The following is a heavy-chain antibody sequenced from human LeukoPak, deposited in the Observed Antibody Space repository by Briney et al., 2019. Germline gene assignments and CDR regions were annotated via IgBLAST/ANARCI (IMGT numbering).Heavy chain of an antibody. CDR1: GFTFDDYA. D-gene: IGHD1-1*01. J-gene: IGHJ3*02. Sequence: QTGGSLRLSCAASGFTFDDYAMHWVRHAPGKGLEWVSGISWNSGSIGYADSVKGRFTISRDSAKNSLYLQMNSLRAEDTALYYCARTRHVGALAFDIWGQGTMVTVSS. V-gene: IGHV3-9*01. CDR3: ARTRHVGALAFDI. CDR2: ISWNSGSI.